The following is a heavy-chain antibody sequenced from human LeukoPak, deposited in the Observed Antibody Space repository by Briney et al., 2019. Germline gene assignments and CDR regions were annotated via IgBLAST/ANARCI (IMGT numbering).Heavy chain of an antibody. CDR1: GFTFSSYW. Sequence: GGALRLSCAASGFTFSSYWMSWVRQAPGKGLEWVANIKQDGSEKYYVDYVKGRFTISRENAKNSLYLKMNSLRAEDTAVYYCARLTEGMIVVGGGFDIWGQGTMVTVSS. CDR2: IKQDGSEK. J-gene: IGHJ3*02. CDR3: ARLTEGMIVVGGGFDI. D-gene: IGHD3-22*01. V-gene: IGHV3-7*01.